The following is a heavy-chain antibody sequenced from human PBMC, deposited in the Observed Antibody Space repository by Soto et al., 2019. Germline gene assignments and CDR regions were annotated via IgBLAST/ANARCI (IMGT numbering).Heavy chain of an antibody. Sequence: GASVKVSCKAPCYTFTDANYGITWLLRARGRGLEWMGIISSSDGNITYAQKFQGRVTMTRDTSTSTVYMELSSPRSEDTAVYYCARAIQEWDYPVSLYFDYWGQGTLVTVSS. CDR3: ARAIQEWDYPVSLYFDY. J-gene: IGHJ4*02. D-gene: IGHD1-26*01. CDR2: ISSSDGNI. V-gene: IGHV1-46*01. CDR1: CYTFTDANYG.